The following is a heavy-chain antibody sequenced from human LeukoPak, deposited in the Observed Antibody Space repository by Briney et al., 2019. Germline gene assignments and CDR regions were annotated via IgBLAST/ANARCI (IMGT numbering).Heavy chain of an antibody. V-gene: IGHV1-2*02. Sequence: ASVKVSCKASGYTFTGYYMHWVRQAPGQGLEWMGWINPNSGDTNYAQKFQGRVTMTRDTSISTAYMELSRLRSDDTAVYYCARGPRRSWFGTIQAVDYWGQGTLVTVSS. J-gene: IGHJ4*02. CDR2: INPNSGDT. D-gene: IGHD3-10*01. CDR1: GYTFTGYY. CDR3: ARGPRRSWFGTIQAVDY.